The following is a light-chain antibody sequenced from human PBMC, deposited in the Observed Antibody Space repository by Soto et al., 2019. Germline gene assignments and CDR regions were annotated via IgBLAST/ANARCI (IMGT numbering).Light chain of an antibody. V-gene: IGKV1-5*03. Sequence: DIQMTQSPSTLSASVGDRVTITCRASQSISSWLAWYQQKPGKAPKLLIYKAASLESGVPSRFSGSGSGTEFTLTISSLQPDDFATYYCQQYISDPTWTFGQGTKVEIK. CDR3: QQYISDPTWT. CDR2: KAA. J-gene: IGKJ1*01. CDR1: QSISSW.